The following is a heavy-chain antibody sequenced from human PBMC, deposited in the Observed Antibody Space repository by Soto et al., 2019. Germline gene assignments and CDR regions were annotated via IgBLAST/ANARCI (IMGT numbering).Heavy chain of an antibody. J-gene: IGHJ5*02. CDR1: GGSISSSSYF. Sequence: QLQLPESGPGLVKPSETLSLTCTVSGGSISSSSYFWGWIRQPPGKGLEWIGSIYYSGSTYYNPSLKSRVTVSVDTSKKQFSLRLSSVTAADTAVYYCARHRSDFWFDPWGQGTLVIVSS. CDR3: ARHRSDFWFDP. D-gene: IGHD2-15*01. V-gene: IGHV4-39*01. CDR2: IYYSGST.